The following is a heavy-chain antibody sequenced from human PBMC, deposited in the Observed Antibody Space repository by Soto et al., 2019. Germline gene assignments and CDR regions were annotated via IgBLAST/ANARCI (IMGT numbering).Heavy chain of an antibody. Sequence: GESLKISCKGSGYSFTNYWIGWVRQMPGKGLEWMGIIYPDDSDTTYSPSFQGQVAISADKSINTAYLQWSSLKASDTAMYYCERLPRLGYGMDVWGQGTTVTVSS. CDR2: IYPDDSDT. CDR3: ERLPRLGYGMDV. J-gene: IGHJ6*02. CDR1: GYSFTNYW. V-gene: IGHV5-51*01.